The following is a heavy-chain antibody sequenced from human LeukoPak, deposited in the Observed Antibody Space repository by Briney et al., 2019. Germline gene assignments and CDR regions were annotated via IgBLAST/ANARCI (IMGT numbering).Heavy chain of an antibody. D-gene: IGHD3-3*01. J-gene: IGHJ6*03. CDR3: AKDGVGTDYYYYMDV. Sequence: PGGSLRLSCAASGFTFSSYGMHWVRQAPGKGLEWVAVIWYDGSNKYYADSVKGRFTISRDNSKNTLYLQMNSLRTEDTAVYYCAKDGVGTDYYYYMDVWGKGTTVTASS. V-gene: IGHV3-33*06. CDR2: IWYDGSNK. CDR1: GFTFSSYG.